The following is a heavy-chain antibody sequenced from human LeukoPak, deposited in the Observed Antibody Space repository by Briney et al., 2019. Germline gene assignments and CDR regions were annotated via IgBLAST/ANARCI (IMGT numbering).Heavy chain of an antibody. CDR3: ASTDGYNNGAFDI. J-gene: IGHJ3*02. Sequence: PGGSLRLSCAGSGFTFSRYWMSWVRQAPGKGLEWVANIKQDGSEKYYVDSVKGRFTISRDNAKNSLYLQMNSLKAEDTAVYYCASTDGYNNGAFDIWGQGTMVTVSS. D-gene: IGHD5-24*01. V-gene: IGHV3-7*01. CDR2: IKQDGSEK. CDR1: GFTFSRYW.